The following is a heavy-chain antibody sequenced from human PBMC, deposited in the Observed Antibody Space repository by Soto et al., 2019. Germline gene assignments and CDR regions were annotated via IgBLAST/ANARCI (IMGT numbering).Heavy chain of an antibody. V-gene: IGHV3-20*04. J-gene: IGHJ4*02. CDR3: GREARAAGPLGF. CDR1: GFIFDDFS. D-gene: IGHD6-13*01. CDR2: INWDGSNE. Sequence: EVVLVESGGSVVRPGGSLRLSCGASGFIFDDFSLSWVRQFPGKGLEWVAGINWDGSNEGYAESVKGRFTISGDTAKNSWFLQMSGVGADATALYFCGREARAAGPLGFWGQGPRFPVS.